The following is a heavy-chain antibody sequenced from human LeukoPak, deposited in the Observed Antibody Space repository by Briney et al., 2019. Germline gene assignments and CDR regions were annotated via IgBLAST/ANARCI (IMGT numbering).Heavy chain of an antibody. D-gene: IGHD1-1*01. Sequence: PGGSLRLSCAASAFTLRNYGMHCVRQAPGKGLEWVAVVSYDGKNTYYVDSVTGRFTVSRDNSRNTLYLQMNSLRVEDTAVYYCANLRGNNWYIEYWGQGTQVTVSS. J-gene: IGHJ4*02. V-gene: IGHV3-30*18. CDR1: AFTLRNYG. CDR3: ANLRGNNWYIEY. CDR2: VSYDGKNT.